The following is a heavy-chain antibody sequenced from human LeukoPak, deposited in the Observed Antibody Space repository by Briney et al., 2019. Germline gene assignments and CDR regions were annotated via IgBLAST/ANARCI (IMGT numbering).Heavy chain of an antibody. Sequence: MSSETLSLTCTVSGGSISSGGYYWSWIRQHPGKGLEWIGYIYYSGSTYYNPSLKSRVTISVDTSKNQFSLKLSSVTAADTAVYYCAREGFGDSGFSDYWGQGTLVTVSS. CDR1: GGSISSGGYY. V-gene: IGHV4-31*03. CDR3: AREGFGDSGFSDY. CDR2: IYYSGST. D-gene: IGHD4-17*01. J-gene: IGHJ4*02.